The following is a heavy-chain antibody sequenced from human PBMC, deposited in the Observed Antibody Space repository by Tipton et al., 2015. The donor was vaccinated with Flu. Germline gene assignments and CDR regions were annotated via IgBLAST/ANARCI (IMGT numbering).Heavy chain of an antibody. Sequence: SLRLSCAASGFTFSSYSMNWVRQAPGKGLEWVSSISSSSSYIYYADSVKGRFTISRDSAKNSLYLQMNSLRAEDTAVYYCARGRVGAIYSPAPPENDYWGQGTLVTVSS. D-gene: IGHD1-26*01. J-gene: IGHJ4*02. CDR1: GFTFSSYS. CDR2: ISSSSSYI. CDR3: ARGRVGAIYSPAPPENDY. V-gene: IGHV3-21*01.